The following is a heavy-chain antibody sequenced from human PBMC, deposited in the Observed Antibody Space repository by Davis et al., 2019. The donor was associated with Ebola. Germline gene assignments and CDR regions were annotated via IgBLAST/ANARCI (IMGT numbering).Heavy chain of an antibody. D-gene: IGHD5-18*01. CDR1: GGSFSGYY. Sequence: PSETLSLTCAVYGGSFSGYYWSWIRQHPGKGLEWIGYIYYSGSTYYNPSLKSRVTISVDTSKNQFSLKLSSVTAADTAVYYCARDEGYSYGFDYWGQGTLVTVSS. J-gene: IGHJ4*02. CDR2: IYYSGST. CDR3: ARDEGYSYGFDY. V-gene: IGHV4-31*11.